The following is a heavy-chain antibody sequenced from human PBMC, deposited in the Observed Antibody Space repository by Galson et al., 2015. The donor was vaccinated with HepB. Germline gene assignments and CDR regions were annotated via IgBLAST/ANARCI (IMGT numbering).Heavy chain of an antibody. CDR2: IYTSGST. D-gene: IGHD3-3*01. Sequence: TLSLTCTVSGGSISSGSYYWSWIRQPAGKGLEWIGRIYTSGSTNYNPSLKSRVTMSVDTSKNQFSLKLRSVTAADTAVYYCARDQGYDFWSGSLAFDIWGQGTMVTVSS. CDR1: GGSISSGSYY. J-gene: IGHJ3*02. CDR3: ARDQGYDFWSGSLAFDI. V-gene: IGHV4-61*02.